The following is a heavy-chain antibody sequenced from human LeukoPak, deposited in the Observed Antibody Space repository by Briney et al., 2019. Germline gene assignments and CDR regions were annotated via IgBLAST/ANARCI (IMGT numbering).Heavy chain of an antibody. CDR1: GGSISSYY. V-gene: IGHV4-59*01. CDR3: ARSSWDDAFDI. D-gene: IGHD6-13*01. Sequence: SETLSLTCTVSGGSISSYYWSWIRQPPGKGLEWIGYIYYGGSTNYNPSLKSRVTISVNTSKNQFSLKLSSVTAADTAVYYCARSSWDDAFDIWGQGTMVTVSS. J-gene: IGHJ3*02. CDR2: IYYGGST.